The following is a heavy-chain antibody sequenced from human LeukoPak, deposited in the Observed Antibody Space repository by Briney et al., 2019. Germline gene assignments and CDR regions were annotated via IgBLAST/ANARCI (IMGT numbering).Heavy chain of an antibody. CDR3: ASPYYYGSGGYPAFDI. V-gene: IGHV4-38-2*02. D-gene: IGHD3-10*01. Sequence: PSETLSLTCTVSGYSISSGYYWGWIRQPPGKGLEWIGGIHHSGRTYYNPSLKSRVTISVDTSKNQFSLKLSSVTAADTAVYYCASPYYYGSGGYPAFDIWGQGTMVTVSS. CDR2: IHHSGRT. J-gene: IGHJ3*02. CDR1: GYSISSGYY.